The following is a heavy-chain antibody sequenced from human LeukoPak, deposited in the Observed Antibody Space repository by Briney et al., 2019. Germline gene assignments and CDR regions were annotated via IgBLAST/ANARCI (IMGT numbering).Heavy chain of an antibody. Sequence: PSETLSLTCTVSGGSISSSTYYWGWLRQPPGKGLEWIGSIYYSGSIYYNPSLKSRVTISVDTSKNQFSLELRSVTAADTAVYYCARQPYYYDSSSYHSSFDYWGQGTLVTVSS. D-gene: IGHD3-22*01. J-gene: IGHJ4*02. V-gene: IGHV4-39*01. CDR1: GGSISSSTYY. CDR2: IYYSGSI. CDR3: ARQPYYYDSSSYHSSFDY.